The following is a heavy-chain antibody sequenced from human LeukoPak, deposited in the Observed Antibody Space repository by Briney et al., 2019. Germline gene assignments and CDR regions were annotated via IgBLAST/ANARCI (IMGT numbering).Heavy chain of an antibody. CDR3: ARALRGVLDY. V-gene: IGHV4-31*03. CDR2: IYYRGST. CDR1: GGSTSSGGSY. D-gene: IGHD3-10*01. J-gene: IGHJ4*02. Sequence: SQTLSLTCIVSGGSTSSGGSYWSWTRQHPGKGLEWIGYIYYRGSTYYNPSLKSRVTISVDTSKNQFSLKLSSVTAADTAVYYCARALRGVLDYWGQGTLVTVSS.